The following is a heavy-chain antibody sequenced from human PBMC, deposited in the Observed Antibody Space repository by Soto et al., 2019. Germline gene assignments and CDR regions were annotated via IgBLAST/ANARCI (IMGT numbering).Heavy chain of an antibody. CDR2: IYYSGST. Sequence: QVQLQESGPGLVKPSETLSLTCTVSGGSISSYYWSWIRQPPGKGLEWIGYIYYSGSTNYNPSLXGXAXIXXDTSKNQFSLKLSSVTAADTAVYYCASVWGGAFDIWGQGTMVTVSS. V-gene: IGHV4-59*01. CDR1: GGSISSYY. CDR3: ASVWGGAFDI. D-gene: IGHD3-16*01. J-gene: IGHJ3*02.